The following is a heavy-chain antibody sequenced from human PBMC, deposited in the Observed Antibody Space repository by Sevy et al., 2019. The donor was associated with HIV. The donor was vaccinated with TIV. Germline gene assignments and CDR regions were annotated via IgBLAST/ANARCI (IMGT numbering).Heavy chain of an antibody. CDR2: IKQDGSEK. V-gene: IGHV3-7*01. CDR3: ARDVYEYCSSTSCYQYLQGFDI. J-gene: IGHJ3*02. Sequence: GGSLRLSCAASGFTFSSYWMSWVRQAPGKGLEWVANIKQDGSEKYYVDSVKGRFTNSRDNAKNSLYLQMNSLRAEDTAVYYCARDVYEYCSSTSCYQYLQGFDIWGQGTMVTVSS. CDR1: GFTFSSYW. D-gene: IGHD2-2*01.